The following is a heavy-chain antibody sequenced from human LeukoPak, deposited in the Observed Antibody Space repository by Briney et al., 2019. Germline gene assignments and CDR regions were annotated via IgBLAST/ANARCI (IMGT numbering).Heavy chain of an antibody. V-gene: IGHV4-39*01. CDR2: IYYSGST. CDR1: GGSISSSSYY. Sequence: PSETLSLTCTVSGGSISSSSYYWGWIRQPPGKGLEWIGSIYYSGSTYYNPSLKSRVTISVDTSKNQFSLKLSSVTAADTAVYYCARQGGEVDWGQGTLVTVSS. J-gene: IGHJ4*02. D-gene: IGHD2-15*01. CDR3: ARQGGEVD.